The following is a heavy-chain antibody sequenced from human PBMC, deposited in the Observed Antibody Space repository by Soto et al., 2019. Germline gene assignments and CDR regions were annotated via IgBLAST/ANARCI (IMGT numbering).Heavy chain of an antibody. D-gene: IGHD1-26*01. CDR3: AKGEVGATTEFDY. CDR1: GFTVSNNY. CDR2: ISGSGGST. Sequence: EVQLVESGGGLIQPGGSLRLSCAVSGFTVSNNYMSWVRQAPGKGLEGVSAISGSGGSTYYADSVKGRFTISRDNSKNTLYLQMNSLRAEDTAVYYCAKGEVGATTEFDYWGQGTLVTVSS. V-gene: IGHV3-23*04. J-gene: IGHJ4*02.